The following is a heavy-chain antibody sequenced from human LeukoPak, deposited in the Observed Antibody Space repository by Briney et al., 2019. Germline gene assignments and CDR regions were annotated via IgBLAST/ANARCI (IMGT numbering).Heavy chain of an antibody. CDR2: IYYSGST. D-gene: IGHD6-13*01. V-gene: IGHV4-59*01. CDR3: VRGQQQLVTLGY. J-gene: IGHJ4*02. Sequence: SETLSLTCTVSGGSISSYYWSWIRQPPGKGLEWIGYIYYSGSTNYNPSLKSRVTISVDTSKNQFSLTLSSVTAADTAVYYCVRGQQQLVTLGYWGQGTLVTVSS. CDR1: GGSISSYY.